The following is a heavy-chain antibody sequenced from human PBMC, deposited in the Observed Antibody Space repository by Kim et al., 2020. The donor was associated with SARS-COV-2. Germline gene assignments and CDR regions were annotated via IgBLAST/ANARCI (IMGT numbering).Heavy chain of an antibody. CDR1: GFTFSSYA. J-gene: IGHJ3*02. V-gene: IGHV3-30-3*01. CDR2: ISYDGSNK. D-gene: IGHD3-10*01. Sequence: GGSLRLSCAASGFTFSSYAMHWVRQAPGKGLEWVAVISYDGSNKYYADSVKGRFTISRDNSKNTLYLQMNSLRAEDTAVYYCARDRITMVRGVISYAFDIWGQGTMVTVSS. CDR3: ARDRITMVRGVISYAFDI.